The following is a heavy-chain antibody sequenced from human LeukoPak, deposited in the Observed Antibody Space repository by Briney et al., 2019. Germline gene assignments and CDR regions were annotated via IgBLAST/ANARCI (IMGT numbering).Heavy chain of an antibody. CDR1: GGSISSYY. V-gene: IGHV4-59*12. J-gene: IGHJ5*02. CDR2: IYYSGST. D-gene: IGHD6-19*01. Sequence: SETLSLTCTVSGGSISSYYWSWIRQPPGKGLEWIGYIYYSGSTNYNPSLKTRVTISVDTSKNQFSLKLSSVTAADTAVYYCARGLPQWLVRGWFDPWGQGTLVTVSS. CDR3: ARGLPQWLVRGWFDP.